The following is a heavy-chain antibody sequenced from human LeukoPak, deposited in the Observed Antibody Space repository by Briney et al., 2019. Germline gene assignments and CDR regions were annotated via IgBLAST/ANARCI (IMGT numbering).Heavy chain of an antibody. V-gene: IGHV4-59*01. J-gene: IGHJ4*02. Sequence: SETLSLTCTVSGGSISSYYWSWIRQPPGKGLEWIGYIYYSGSTNYNPSLKSRVTISVDTPKNQFSLKLSSVTAADTAVYYCARMRGTTLFDYWGQGTLVTVSS. CDR2: IYYSGST. CDR3: ARMRGTTLFDY. CDR1: GGSISSYY. D-gene: IGHD2/OR15-2a*01.